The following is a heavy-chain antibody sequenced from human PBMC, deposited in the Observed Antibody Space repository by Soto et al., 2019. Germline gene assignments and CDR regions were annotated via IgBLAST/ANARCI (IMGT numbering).Heavy chain of an antibody. J-gene: IGHJ4*02. Sequence: ASVKVSCKASGGTFSSYAISWVRQAPGQGLEWMGGIIPIFGTANYAQKFQGRVTITADESTSTAYMELSSLRSEDTAVYYCGYGSVHPFDYWGQGTLVTVSS. CDR1: GGTFSSYA. D-gene: IGHD3-10*01. CDR2: IIPIFGTA. CDR3: GYGSVHPFDY. V-gene: IGHV1-69*13.